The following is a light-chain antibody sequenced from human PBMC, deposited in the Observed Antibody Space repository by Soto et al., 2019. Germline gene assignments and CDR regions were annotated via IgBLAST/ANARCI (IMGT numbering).Light chain of an antibody. V-gene: IGKV2-28*01. J-gene: IGKJ1*01. CDR2: VSA. CDR1: QSLLHTDGYDY. Sequence: DIVMTQSPLSLAVTPGEPASISCRSSQSLLHTDGYDYLDWFLQKPGQSPQLLIYVSAYRASGVPDRFSGSGSGTDFTLRISKVEAEEVGVYYCMQSLQTPRTFGHGTKVEI. CDR3: MQSLQTPRT.